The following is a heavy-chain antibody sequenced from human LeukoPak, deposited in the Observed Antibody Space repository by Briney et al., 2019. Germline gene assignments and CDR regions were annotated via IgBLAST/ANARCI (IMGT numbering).Heavy chain of an antibody. J-gene: IGHJ6*02. CDR1: GYTFTGYY. Sequence: ASVKVSCKASGYTFTGYYIHWVRQAPGQGLEWVSWINPNGGGTKYAQTFQGRVTVTRDASISTAYMELSRLRSDDTAVYFCVREEGTAVTAWSSGMDVWGQGTTVTVSS. V-gene: IGHV1-2*02. CDR2: INPNGGGT. D-gene: IGHD6-19*01. CDR3: VREEGTAVTAWSSGMDV.